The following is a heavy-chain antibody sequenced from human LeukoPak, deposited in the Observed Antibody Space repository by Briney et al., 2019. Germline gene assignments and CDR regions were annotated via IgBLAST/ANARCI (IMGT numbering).Heavy chain of an antibody. D-gene: IGHD3-10*01. CDR2: IKQDGSEK. Sequence: GGSLRLSCAASGLTFSNYWMSWVRQAPGKGLEWVANIKQDGSEKYYVDSVKGRFTISRDNAKNSLYLQMNSLRAEDTAVYYCASGVHYFDYWGQGTLVTVSS. J-gene: IGHJ4*02. CDR1: GLTFSNYW. V-gene: IGHV3-7*01. CDR3: ASGVHYFDY.